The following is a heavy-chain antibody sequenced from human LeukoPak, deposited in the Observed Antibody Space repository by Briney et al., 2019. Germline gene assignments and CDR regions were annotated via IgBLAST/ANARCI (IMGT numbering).Heavy chain of an antibody. V-gene: IGHV1-69*13. J-gene: IGHJ3*02. CDR2: IIPIFGTA. D-gene: IGHD2-21*01. CDR1: GGTFSSYA. CDR3: ARDPGRFHAFDI. Sequence: GASVKVSCKASGGTFSSYATSWVRQAPGQGLEWMGGIIPIFGTANYAQKFQGRVTITADESTSTAYMELSSLRSEDTAVYYCARDPGRFHAFDIWGQGTMVTVSS.